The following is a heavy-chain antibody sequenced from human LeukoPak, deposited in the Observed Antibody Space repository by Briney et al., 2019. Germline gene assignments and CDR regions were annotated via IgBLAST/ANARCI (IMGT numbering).Heavy chain of an antibody. Sequence: GGSLRLSCAASGFTFSSYGMHWVRQAPGKGLEWVAFIRYDGSNKYYADSVKGRFTISRDNSKNTLYLQMNSLRAEDTALYYCARGGITIFGVVQFDYWGQGTLVTVSS. CDR3: ARGGITIFGVVQFDY. V-gene: IGHV3-30*02. CDR1: GFTFSSYG. CDR2: IRYDGSNK. J-gene: IGHJ4*02. D-gene: IGHD3-3*01.